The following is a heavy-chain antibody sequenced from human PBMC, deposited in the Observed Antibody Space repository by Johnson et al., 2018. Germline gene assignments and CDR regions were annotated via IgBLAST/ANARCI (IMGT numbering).Heavy chain of an antibody. J-gene: IGHJ3*02. V-gene: IGHV3-21*01. D-gene: IGHD2-21*02. Sequence: EVQLVETGGGLVKPGGSLRLSCAASGFTFSSYSMNWVRQAPGKGLEWVSSISSSSSYIYYADSVKGRFTISRDNAKNSLYLKMNSLRAEDTAVYYCARGDIVVVTATDAFDIWGQGTMVTVSS. CDR3: ARGDIVVVTATDAFDI. CDR1: GFTFSSYS. CDR2: ISSSSSYI.